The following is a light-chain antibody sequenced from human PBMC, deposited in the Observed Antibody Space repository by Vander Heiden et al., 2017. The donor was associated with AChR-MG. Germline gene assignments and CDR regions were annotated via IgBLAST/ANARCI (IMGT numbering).Light chain of an antibody. J-gene: IGLJ3*02. CDR1: SSDVGGYND. Sequence: QSALTQPASMSGSPGQSITISCTGTSSDVGGYNDVSWYQRHPGKAPQLMIYDVTKRPSGVSNRFSGSKSGNTASLAISGLQAEDEADYYCGSYTSTSTWVFGGGTKLTVL. V-gene: IGLV2-14*01. CDR3: GSYTSTSTWV. CDR2: DVT.